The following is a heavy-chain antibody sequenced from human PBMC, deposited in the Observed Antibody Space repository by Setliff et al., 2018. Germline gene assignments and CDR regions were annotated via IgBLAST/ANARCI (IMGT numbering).Heavy chain of an antibody. V-gene: IGHV1-46*01. Sequence: ASVKVSCKASGYTFTSYYMHWVRQAPGQGLEWMGIINPSGGSTSYAQKFQGRVTMTRDTSTSTVYMELSSLRSEDTAVYYCARDLPKYSSSSVDNYFDYWGQGTLVTVSS. CDR3: ARDLPKYSSSSVDNYFDY. CDR1: GYTFTSYY. D-gene: IGHD6-6*01. J-gene: IGHJ4*02. CDR2: INPSGGST.